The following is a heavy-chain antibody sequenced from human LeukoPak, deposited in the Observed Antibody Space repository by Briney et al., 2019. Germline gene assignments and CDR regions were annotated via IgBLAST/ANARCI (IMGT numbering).Heavy chain of an antibody. CDR2: IYYSGST. J-gene: IGHJ4*02. Sequence: SETLSLTCTVSGGSISSSSYYWGWIRQPPGKGLEWIGSIYYSGSTYYNPSLKSRVTISVDTSKNQFSLKLSSVTAADTAVYYCARGRSRVFDYWGQGTLVTVSS. CDR3: ARGRSRVFDY. V-gene: IGHV4-39*07. CDR1: GGSISSSSYY. D-gene: IGHD2-2*01.